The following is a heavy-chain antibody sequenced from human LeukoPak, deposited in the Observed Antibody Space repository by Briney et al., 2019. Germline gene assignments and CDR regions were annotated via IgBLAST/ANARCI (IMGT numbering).Heavy chain of an antibody. Sequence: PSETLSLTCTVSGGSISSYYWSWLRQPPGKGLEWIGYIYHSGTTNYNPSLKSRVPISVDKSKNQFSLKLSSVTAADTAVYYCARGYYDFWSGAGYYMDVWGKGTTVTVSS. CDR1: GGSISSYY. V-gene: IGHV4-59*12. J-gene: IGHJ6*03. CDR2: IYHSGTT. D-gene: IGHD3-3*01. CDR3: ARGYYDFWSGAGYYMDV.